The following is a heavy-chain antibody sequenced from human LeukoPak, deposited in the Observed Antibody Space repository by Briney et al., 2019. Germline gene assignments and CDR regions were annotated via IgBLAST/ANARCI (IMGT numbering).Heavy chain of an antibody. V-gene: IGHV3-48*03. CDR1: GFAFSSYA. Sequence: PGGSLRLSCAASGFAFSSYAMHWVRQAPGKGLEWVSYISSSGSTIYYADSVKGRFTISRDNAKNSQYLQMNSLRAEDTAVYYCARRSTVYGYWGQGTLVTVSS. J-gene: IGHJ4*02. CDR3: ARRSTVYGY. CDR2: ISSSGSTI. D-gene: IGHD2-8*01.